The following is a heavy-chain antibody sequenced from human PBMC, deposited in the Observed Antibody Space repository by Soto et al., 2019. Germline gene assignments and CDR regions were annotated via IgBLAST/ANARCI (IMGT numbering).Heavy chain of an antibody. J-gene: IGHJ4*02. V-gene: IGHV3-64*01. Sequence: EVQLVGSGGGLVQPERSLRLSCVASGFTFRSYAMHWVRQAPGKGLEYVSSISSNGGSTYYANSVKGRFTISRDNSKNTLYLQMGSLRAEDTAAYYCAKDLGYGDYDYYFHFWGQGTLVTVSS. CDR1: GFTFRSYA. CDR3: AKDLGYGDYDYYFHF. CDR2: ISSNGGST. D-gene: IGHD4-17*01.